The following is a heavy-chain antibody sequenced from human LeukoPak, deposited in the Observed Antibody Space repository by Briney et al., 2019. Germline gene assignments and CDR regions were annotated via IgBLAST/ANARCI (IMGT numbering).Heavy chain of an antibody. D-gene: IGHD1-7*01. J-gene: IGHJ4*02. Sequence: GGSLRLSCAASGFTFDDYGMSWVRQAPGKGLEWVSGINWNGGSTGYADSVKGRFPISRDNAKNSLYLQMNSLRAEDTALYHCARGAGGITGTTWYDYWGQGTLVTVSS. CDR2: INWNGGST. CDR1: GFTFDDYG. CDR3: ARGAGGITGTTWYDY. V-gene: IGHV3-20*01.